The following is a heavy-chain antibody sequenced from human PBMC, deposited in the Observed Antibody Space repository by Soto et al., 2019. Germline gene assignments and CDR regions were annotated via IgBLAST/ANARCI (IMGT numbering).Heavy chain of an antibody. D-gene: IGHD3-10*01. CDR3: ATDRARMVRGVIGIYYYYGMDV. CDR1: GYTLTELS. J-gene: IGHJ6*02. Sequence: GASVTVSFKGSGYTLTELSMHWVRQAPGKGLEWMGGFDPEDGETIYAQKFQGRVTMTEDTSTDTAYMELSSLRSEDTAVYYCATDRARMVRGVIGIYYYYGMDVWGQGTTVTVSS. V-gene: IGHV1-24*01. CDR2: FDPEDGET.